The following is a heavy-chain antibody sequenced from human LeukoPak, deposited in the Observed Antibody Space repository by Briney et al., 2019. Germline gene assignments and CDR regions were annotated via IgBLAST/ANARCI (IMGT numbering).Heavy chain of an antibody. CDR3: ARDMKGNLDY. V-gene: IGHV3-7*01. CDR2: INQDGSTK. CDR1: GFTFSNAW. J-gene: IGHJ4*02. D-gene: IGHD3-16*01. Sequence: GGSLRLSCAASGFTFSNAWMAWFRQAPGKGLEWVANINQDGSTKQYVDSVRGRFTISRDNAKNSLYLQMNSLRAEDTGLYHCARDMKGNLDYWGQGTLVTVSS.